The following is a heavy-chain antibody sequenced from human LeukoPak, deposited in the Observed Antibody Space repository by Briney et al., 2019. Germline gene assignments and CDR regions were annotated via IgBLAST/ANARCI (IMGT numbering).Heavy chain of an antibody. D-gene: IGHD4-17*01. CDR2: INPNSGGT. CDR3: ARVSNGDYAVDWFDP. V-gene: IGHV1-2*02. Sequence: ASVKVSCKASGYTFTGYYMHWVRQAPGQGLEWMGWINPNSGGTNYAQKFQGRVTMTRDTSISTAYVELSRLRSDDTAVYYCARVSNGDYAVDWFDPWGQGTLVTVSS. CDR1: GYTFTGYY. J-gene: IGHJ5*02.